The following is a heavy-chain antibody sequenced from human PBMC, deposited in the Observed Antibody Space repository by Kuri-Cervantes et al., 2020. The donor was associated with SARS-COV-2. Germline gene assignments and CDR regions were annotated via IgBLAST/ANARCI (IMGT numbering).Heavy chain of an antibody. J-gene: IGHJ3*01. D-gene: IGHD3-9*01. V-gene: IGHV4-30-2*01. Sequence: SETLSLTCVVSGASITSGGYSWSWVRQPPGEGLEWIGFIYPGGSTSYNPSLQSRVTISMDGSENQFSLRLTSVTAADTAVYYCARVLDFDHYGFDVWGQGTLVTVSS. CDR2: IYPGGST. CDR3: ARVLDFDHYGFDV. CDR1: GASITSGGYS.